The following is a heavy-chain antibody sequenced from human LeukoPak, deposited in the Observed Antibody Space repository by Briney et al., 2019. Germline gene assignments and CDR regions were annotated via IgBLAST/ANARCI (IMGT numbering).Heavy chain of an antibody. CDR3: ARDEYGDFQGFDF. D-gene: IGHD4-17*01. CDR1: GVSISSYY. Sequence: SETLSLTCTVSGVSISSYYWSWIRQPPGKGLEWIGYIYYSGSTNYNPSLKSRVTISVDTSKNQFSLKLSSVTAADTAVYYCARDEYGDFQGFDFWGQGTRVTVSS. V-gene: IGHV4-59*01. J-gene: IGHJ4*02. CDR2: IYYSGST.